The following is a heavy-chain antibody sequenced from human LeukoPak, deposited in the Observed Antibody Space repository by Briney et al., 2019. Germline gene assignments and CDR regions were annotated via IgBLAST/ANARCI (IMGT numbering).Heavy chain of an antibody. D-gene: IGHD3-16*01. CDR2: INHSGST. Sequence: SETLSLTCAVYGGSFSGYYWSWIRQPPGKGLEWIGEINHSGSTNYNPSLKSRVTISVDRSKNQFSLKLSSVTAADTAVYYCATLSSRTSAFDIWGQGTMVTVSS. CDR1: GGSFSGYY. CDR3: ATLSSRTSAFDI. V-gene: IGHV4-34*01. J-gene: IGHJ3*02.